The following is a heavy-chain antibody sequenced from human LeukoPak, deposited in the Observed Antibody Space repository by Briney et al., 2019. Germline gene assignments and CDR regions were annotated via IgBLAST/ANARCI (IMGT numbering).Heavy chain of an antibody. Sequence: PGGSLRLSCAASGFTFSSYEMNWVRQAPGKRLEWVSYISSSGSTIYYADSVKGRFTISRDNAKNSLYLQMNSLRAEDTAVYYCAELGIIGGVWGKGTTVTISS. CDR1: GFTFSSYE. CDR2: ISSSGSTI. J-gene: IGHJ6*04. CDR3: AELGIIGGV. D-gene: IGHD3-16*01. V-gene: IGHV3-48*03.